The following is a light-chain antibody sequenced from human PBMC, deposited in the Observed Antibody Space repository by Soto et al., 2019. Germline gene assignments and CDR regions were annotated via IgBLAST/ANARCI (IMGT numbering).Light chain of an antibody. J-gene: IGKJ1*01. CDR2: DIS. CDR3: QQYGNSPWA. Sequence: EIVFTQSPCTLSLHTGERASRSCSASHSITASYLAWYQQNPGRTPRLLIHDISRRATGNPDRFSGSGSGTDYTLTISRLEPEDFAVYYCQQYGNSPWAFCQGTKVDIK. CDR1: HSITASY. V-gene: IGKV3-20*01.